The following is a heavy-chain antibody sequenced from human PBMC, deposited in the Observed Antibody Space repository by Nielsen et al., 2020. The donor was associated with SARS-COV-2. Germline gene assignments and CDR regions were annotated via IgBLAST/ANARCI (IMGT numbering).Heavy chain of an antibody. CDR1: GFTFSSYS. J-gene: IGHJ4*02. CDR2: ISSSSSYI. Sequence: GESLKISCAASGFTFSSYSMNWVRQAPGKGLEWVSSISSSSSYIYYADSVKGRFTISRDNAKNSLYLQMNSLRAEDTAVYYCARGGPAAGTQSWGQGTLVTVSS. CDR3: ARGGPAAGTQS. D-gene: IGHD6-13*01. V-gene: IGHV3-21*01.